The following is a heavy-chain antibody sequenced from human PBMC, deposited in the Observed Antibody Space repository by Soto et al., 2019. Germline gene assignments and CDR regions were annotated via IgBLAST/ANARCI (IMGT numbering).Heavy chain of an antibody. Sequence: EVQLVESGGGLVKPGGSLRLSCTGSGFPFSAYNINWVRQAPGEGLEWVSSITVGGSQIYQPNSMKGRFTISRDDAKNSVYLRIDSLRDEDTALYYCSRNTEVGVGGAYWGQGTLVTVSS. D-gene: IGHD2-21*01. CDR2: ITVGGSQI. J-gene: IGHJ4*02. V-gene: IGHV3-21*01. CDR3: SRNTEVGVGGAY. CDR1: GFPFSAYN.